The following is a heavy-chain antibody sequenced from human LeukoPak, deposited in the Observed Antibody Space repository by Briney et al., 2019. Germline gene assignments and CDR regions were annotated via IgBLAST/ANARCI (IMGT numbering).Heavy chain of an antibody. V-gene: IGHV3-30*18. CDR2: ISHDGSKK. CDR3: AKDPYSGSFEYFQH. J-gene: IGHJ1*01. D-gene: IGHD1-26*01. Sequence: SLRLSCAASGFTFSSYGMHWVRQAPGKGLEWVAVISHDGSKKYYADSVKGRFTISRDNSKNTLYLQMNSLRDEDTAVYYCAKDPYSGSFEYFQHWGQGTLVTVSS. CDR1: GFTFSSYG.